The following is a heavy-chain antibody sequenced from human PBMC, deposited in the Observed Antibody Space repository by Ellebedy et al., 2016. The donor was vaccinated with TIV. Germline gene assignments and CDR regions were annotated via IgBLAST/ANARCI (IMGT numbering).Heavy chain of an antibody. Sequence: MPSETLSLTCAVYGASFSGYYWSWIRQPPGKGLEWIGEINHNGSTNYNPSPKSRVTISVDTSKNQFSLKLSSVTAVDTAVYYCARDRDTAMAYDYWGQGTLVTVSS. J-gene: IGHJ4*02. CDR3: ARDRDTAMAYDY. V-gene: IGHV4-34*01. CDR1: GASFSGYY. CDR2: INHNGST. D-gene: IGHD5-18*01.